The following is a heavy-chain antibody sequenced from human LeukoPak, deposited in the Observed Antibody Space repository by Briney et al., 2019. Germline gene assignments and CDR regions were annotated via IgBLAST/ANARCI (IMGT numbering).Heavy chain of an antibody. J-gene: IGHJ6*02. Sequence: ASVKVSCKASGYTFTSYGISWVRQAPGQGLEWMGWISAYNGNTNYAQKPQDRVTMTTDTSTSTAYMELRSLRSDDTAVYYCATSYFSGYDNYYYYGMDVWGQGTTVTVSS. CDR3: ATSYFSGYDNYYYYGMDV. D-gene: IGHD5-12*01. CDR1: GYTFTSYG. V-gene: IGHV1-18*01. CDR2: ISAYNGNT.